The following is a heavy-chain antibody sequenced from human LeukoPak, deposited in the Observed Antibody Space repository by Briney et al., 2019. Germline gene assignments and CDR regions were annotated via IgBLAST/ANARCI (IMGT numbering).Heavy chain of an antibody. CDR3: AREQYQLLYGYYYMDV. J-gene: IGHJ6*03. CDR1: GFTFDDYG. D-gene: IGHD2-2*02. Sequence: GGSLRLSCAASGFTFDDYGMSWVRQAPGKGLEWVSGINWNGGSTGYADSMKGRFTISRDNTKNSLYLQMNSLRAEDTALYYCAREQYQLLYGYYYMDVWGKGTTVTVSS. V-gene: IGHV3-20*04. CDR2: INWNGGST.